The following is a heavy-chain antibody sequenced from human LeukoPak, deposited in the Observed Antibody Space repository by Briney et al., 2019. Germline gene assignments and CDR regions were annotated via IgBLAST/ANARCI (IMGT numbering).Heavy chain of an antibody. CDR2: IRGIDGST. CDR1: GFTFRIYA. D-gene: IGHD5-18*01. J-gene: IGHJ4*02. CDR3: ARAPPDVDTTMAMDH. V-gene: IGHV3-23*01. Sequence: SGGSLRLSCAASGFTFRIYAMNWVRQAPGKGLEWVSSIRGIDGSTYYADSVKGRFTISRDNSKNTVFLQMNSLRAEDTALYYCARAPPDVDTTMAMDHWGRGTLVTVSS.